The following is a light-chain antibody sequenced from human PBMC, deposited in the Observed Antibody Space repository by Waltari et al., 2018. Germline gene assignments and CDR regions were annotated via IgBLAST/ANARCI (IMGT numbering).Light chain of an antibody. V-gene: IGLV2-14*01. Sequence: QSALTQPASVSGSPGQSVTISCTGTSRAVGDNKYVSWYQQHPGKVPKLMIYEVSNRPSGVSDRFSGSKSGNTASLTISGLQAEDEADYYCCSFTSSSTYVFGTGTKVTVL. CDR2: EVS. CDR3: CSFTSSSTYV. J-gene: IGLJ1*01. CDR1: SRAVGDNKY.